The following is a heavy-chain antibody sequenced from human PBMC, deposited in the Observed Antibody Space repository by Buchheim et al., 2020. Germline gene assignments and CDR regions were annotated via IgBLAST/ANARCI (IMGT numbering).Heavy chain of an antibody. J-gene: IGHJ6*02. CDR2: ISDTSSTI. D-gene: IGHD6-13*01. Sequence: EVELVESGGGLVQPGGSLRLSCAVSGFSFSTYSMDWVRQAPGKGLEWLAYISDTSSTIYYGDSVKGRFTVSRENAKDALSLQMNSLRVEDTAVYYCARAPTPYSSSWYDYYYGMDVWGQGTT. V-gene: IGHV3-48*04. CDR3: ARAPTPYSSSWYDYYYGMDV. CDR1: GFSFSTYS.